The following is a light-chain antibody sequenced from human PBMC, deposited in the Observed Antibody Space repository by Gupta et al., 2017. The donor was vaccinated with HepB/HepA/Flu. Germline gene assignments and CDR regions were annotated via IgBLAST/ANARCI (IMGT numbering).Light chain of an antibody. CDR3: SSYKSSSTPRV. J-gene: IGLJ2*01. CDR1: SSDVGGYNY. CDR2: DVS. Sequence: QSALTQPASVSGSPGQSITISCTGTSSDVGGYNYVSWYQQHPGKAPKLMIYDVSNRPSGVPNRFSGSKSGTTASLTIXGXQAEEEXDYYCSSYKSSSTPRVFGGGTKLTVL. V-gene: IGLV2-14*01.